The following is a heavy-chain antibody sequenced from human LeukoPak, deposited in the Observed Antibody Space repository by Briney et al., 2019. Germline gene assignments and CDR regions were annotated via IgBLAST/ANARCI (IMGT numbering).Heavy chain of an antibody. CDR1: GYTFTGYY. CDR2: INPNSGGT. D-gene: IGHD2-21*02. CDR3: ARVEGVVTAMYYYYYGMDV. Sequence: AASVKVSCKASGYTFTGYYMHWVRQAPGQGLEWMGWINPNSGGTNYAQKFQGRVTMTRDTSISTAYMELSRLRSDDTAVYYCARVEGVVTAMYYYYYGMDVWGQGTTVTVSS. J-gene: IGHJ6*02. V-gene: IGHV1-2*02.